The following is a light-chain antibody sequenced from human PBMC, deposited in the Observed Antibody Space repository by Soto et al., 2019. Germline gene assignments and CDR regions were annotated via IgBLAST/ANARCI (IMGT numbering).Light chain of an antibody. J-gene: IGKJ4*01. V-gene: IGKV1-5*03. Sequence: DIQMTQSPSTLSASVGDRVTITCRASQSISNWLAWYQQKPGKAPKLLIYKASSLESGVPLRFSGTGSGTEFTLTISSLQSDDFASYYCQQYNSYPLTFGGGTKVEIK. CDR1: QSISNW. CDR2: KAS. CDR3: QQYNSYPLT.